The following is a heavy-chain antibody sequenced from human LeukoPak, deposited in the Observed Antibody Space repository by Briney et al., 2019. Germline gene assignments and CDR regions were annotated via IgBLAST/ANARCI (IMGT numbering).Heavy chain of an antibody. Sequence: GGSLRLSCAASGFTFDDYAMHWVRQAPGKGLEWVSGISWNSGSIGYADSVKGRFTISRDNAKNSLYLQMNSLRAEDTALYYCAKSRMVRGVIDYWGQGTLVTVSS. V-gene: IGHV3-9*01. CDR3: AKSRMVRGVIDY. D-gene: IGHD3-10*01. CDR2: ISWNSGSI. J-gene: IGHJ4*02. CDR1: GFTFDDYA.